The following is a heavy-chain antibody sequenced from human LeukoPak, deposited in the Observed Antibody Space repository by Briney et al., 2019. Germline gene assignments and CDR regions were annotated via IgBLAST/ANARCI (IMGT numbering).Heavy chain of an antibody. J-gene: IGHJ5*02. V-gene: IGHV1-69-2*01. Sequence: ASVKISCXVSGYTFTDYYMHWVQRAPGKGLEWMGLVDPEDGETIYAEKFQGRVTITADTSTDTAYMELSSLRSEDTAVYYCATVVTGENWFDPWGQGTLVAVSS. CDR1: GYTFTDYY. CDR2: VDPEDGET. D-gene: IGHD7-27*01. CDR3: ATVVTGENWFDP.